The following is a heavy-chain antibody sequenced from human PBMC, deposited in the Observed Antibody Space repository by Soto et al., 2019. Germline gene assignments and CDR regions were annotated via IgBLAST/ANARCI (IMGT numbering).Heavy chain of an antibody. CDR1: GYTFINYD. CDR2: MNPNSGNT. Sequence: ASVKVSCKASGYTFINYDINWVRQATGQGLEWIGWMNPNSGNTGFPQKFQGRVTMTRNTSTTTAFMELSGLRPEDTAVYFCARGMGQEYRDTYNWLDPWGQGILVNVS. V-gene: IGHV1-8*01. CDR3: ARGMGQEYRDTYNWLDP. J-gene: IGHJ5*02. D-gene: IGHD4-17*01.